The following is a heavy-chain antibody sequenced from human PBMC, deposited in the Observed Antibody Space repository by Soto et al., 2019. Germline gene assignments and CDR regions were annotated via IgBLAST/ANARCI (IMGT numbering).Heavy chain of an antibody. J-gene: IGHJ4*02. CDR1: GDSMNNFY. CDR2: IHHSGST. V-gene: IGHV4-59*01. CDR3: ARSSGNFYLDFDT. Sequence: SETLSLTCSVSGDSMNNFYWIWVRQPPGKGLEWIAYIHHSGSTDYNPSLKGRVTISMDTSRNQFSLQVHSMTAADTAVYYCARSSGNFYLDFDTWGQGTRVTVSS. D-gene: IGHD3-10*01.